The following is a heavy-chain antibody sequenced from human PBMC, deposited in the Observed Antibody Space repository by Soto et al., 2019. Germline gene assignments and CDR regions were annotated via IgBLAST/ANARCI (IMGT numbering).Heavy chain of an antibody. CDR3: AKGGYGDYSFDF. Sequence: EVQLSESGGGLVQPGGSLRLSCAASGFTFTSYALNWVRQAPGKGLEWVSGMSGIGDSTYNADSVKGRFTISRDISKKTLYLQMNHLRAEDTTVYYCAKGGYGDYSFDFWGQGTLVTVSS. D-gene: IGHD4-17*01. CDR1: GFTFTSYA. J-gene: IGHJ4*02. V-gene: IGHV3-23*01. CDR2: MSGIGDST.